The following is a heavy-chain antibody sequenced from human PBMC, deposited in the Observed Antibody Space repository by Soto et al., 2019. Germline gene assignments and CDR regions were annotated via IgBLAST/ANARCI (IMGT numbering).Heavy chain of an antibody. D-gene: IGHD4-17*01. V-gene: IGHV1-69*13. CDR2: ILPIFGTA. Sequence: ASVKVSCKASGGTFTNYGFSWVRQAPGQGLDRIGGILPIFGTANYAQMFQGRVTITADESTTTAYMEVRSLRSEDTAVYYCARGTATVTTSQDDSYYGMDVWGQGSTVTVSS. J-gene: IGHJ6*02. CDR1: GGTFTNYG. CDR3: ARGTATVTTSQDDSYYGMDV.